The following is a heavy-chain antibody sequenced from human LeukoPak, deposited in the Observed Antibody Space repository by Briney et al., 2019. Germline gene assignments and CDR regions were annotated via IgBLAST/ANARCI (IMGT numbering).Heavy chain of an antibody. V-gene: IGHV1-18*01. CDR2: ISAYNGNT. Sequence: GASVKVSCKASGYTFTSYGISWVRQAPGQGLEWMGWISAYNGNTNYAQKLQGRVTMTTDTSTSTAYMELRSLRSDDTAVYYCARYYDILTGYYRYYYYMDVWGKGTTVIVSS. D-gene: IGHD3-9*01. CDR1: GYTFTSYG. CDR3: ARYYDILTGYYRYYYYMDV. J-gene: IGHJ6*03.